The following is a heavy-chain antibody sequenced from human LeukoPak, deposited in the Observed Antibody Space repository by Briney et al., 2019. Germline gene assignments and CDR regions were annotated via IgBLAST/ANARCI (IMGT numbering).Heavy chain of an antibody. CDR2: IKQDGSEK. CDR3: ARGVRGYSSSWYGY. Sequence: GGSLRLSCAASGFTFSNAWMSWVRQAPGKGLEWVANIKQDGSEKYYVDSVKGRFTISRDNAKNSLYLQMNSLRAEDTAVYYCARGVRGYSSSWYGYWGQGTLVTVSS. D-gene: IGHD6-13*01. CDR1: GFTFSNAW. J-gene: IGHJ4*02. V-gene: IGHV3-7*01.